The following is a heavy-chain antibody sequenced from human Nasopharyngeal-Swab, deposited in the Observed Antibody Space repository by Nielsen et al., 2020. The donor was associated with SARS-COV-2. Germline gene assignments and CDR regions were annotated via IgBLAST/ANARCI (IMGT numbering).Heavy chain of an antibody. D-gene: IGHD1-26*01. V-gene: IGHV5-51*01. Sequence: GESLKISCQASGFSLTNYWIAWVRQTPGRGLEYMGIVYPGDPDIRYSPSFHGLVTISADTSMNTAYLQLSSLEGSDTAIYFCSRHYLQGAGSPGGAFDMWGQGTMVIVSS. J-gene: IGHJ3*02. CDR1: GFSLTNYW. CDR2: VYPGDPDI. CDR3: SRHYLQGAGSPGGAFDM.